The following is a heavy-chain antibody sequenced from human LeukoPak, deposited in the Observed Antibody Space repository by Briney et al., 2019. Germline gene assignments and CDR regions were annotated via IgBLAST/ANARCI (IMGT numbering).Heavy chain of an antibody. CDR2: INHSGST. V-gene: IGHV4-34*01. CDR1: GGSFSGYY. J-gene: IGHJ5*02. CDR3: ARRKGQYYYGSGRVNWFDP. D-gene: IGHD3-10*01. Sequence: PSETLSLTCAVYGGSFSGYYWSWIRQPPGKGLEWIGEINHSGSTNYNPSLKSRVAISVDTSKNQFSLKLSSVTAADTAVYYCARRKGQYYYGSGRVNWFDPWGQGTLVTVSS.